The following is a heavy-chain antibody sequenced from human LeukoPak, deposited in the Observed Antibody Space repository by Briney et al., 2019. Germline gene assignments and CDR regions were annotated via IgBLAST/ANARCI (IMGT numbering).Heavy chain of an antibody. J-gene: IGHJ4*02. D-gene: IGHD3-10*01. V-gene: IGHV4-4*02. CDR1: GGSISSSNW. CDR3: ARDLDYGSGSYYGY. Sequence: SETLSLTCAVSGGSISSSNWWSWVRQPPGKGLEWIGEIYHSGSTNYNPSLKSRVTISVDKSKNQFSLKLSSVTAADTAVYYCARDLDYGSGSYYGYWGQGTLVTVSS. CDR2: IYHSGST.